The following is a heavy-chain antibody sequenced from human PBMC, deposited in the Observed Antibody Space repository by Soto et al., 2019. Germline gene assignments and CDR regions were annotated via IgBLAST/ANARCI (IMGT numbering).Heavy chain of an antibody. CDR2: IYHSGST. V-gene: IGHV4-4*02. CDR1: GGSISSNKW. D-gene: IGHD2-2*01. Sequence: QVQLQESGPGLVKPSETLSLTGAVYGGSISSNKWWSWVRQPPGKGLEWIGEIYHSGSTNYNPSLKSRVTISLDKSKNPFSLKLTSVTAADSAVYYCARDDHIVVVPTSLGAMDVWGQGTTVTVSS. CDR3: ARDDHIVVVPTSLGAMDV. J-gene: IGHJ6*02.